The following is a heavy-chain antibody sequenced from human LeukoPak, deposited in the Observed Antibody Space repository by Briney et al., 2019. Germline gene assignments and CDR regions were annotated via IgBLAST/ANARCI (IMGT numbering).Heavy chain of an antibody. CDR3: AKGKNTGSYLSHVDY. J-gene: IGHJ4*02. Sequence: GGSLRLSCAASGFTFDDYGMSWVRQAPGKGLEWVSGINWNGGSTGYADSVKGRFTISRDNAKNSLYLQMNSLRAEDTALYYCAKGKNTGSYLSHVDYWGQGTLVTVSS. V-gene: IGHV3-20*04. D-gene: IGHD3-10*01. CDR1: GFTFDDYG. CDR2: INWNGGST.